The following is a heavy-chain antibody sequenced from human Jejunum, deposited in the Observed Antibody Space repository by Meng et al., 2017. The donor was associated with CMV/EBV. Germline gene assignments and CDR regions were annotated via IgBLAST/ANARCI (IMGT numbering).Heavy chain of an antibody. D-gene: IGHD3-10*01. J-gene: IGHJ4*02. CDR2: ISRSSDNI. V-gene: IGHV3-21*01. Sequence: FTFNTYTMNWVRQAPGKGLEWVSSISRSSDNIFYADSVKGRFTVSRDNARNSLYLQMNSLRAEDTAVYCCTRDREDFYGSNLLDFWGQGARVTVSS. CDR3: TRDREDFYGSNLLDF. CDR1: FTFNTYT.